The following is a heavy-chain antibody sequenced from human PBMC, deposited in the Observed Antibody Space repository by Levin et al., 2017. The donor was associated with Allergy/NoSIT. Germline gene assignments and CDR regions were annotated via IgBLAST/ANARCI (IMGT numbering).Heavy chain of an antibody. Sequence: PGGSLRLSCAASGFSIRNYWMTWVRQAPGKGLEWVANIKEDGSEKYYVDSVKGRFTISRDNAKNSLSLQMNSLRAEDTAVYYCAREVMSMVQGVAGWDVWGKGTTVTVSS. J-gene: IGHJ6*04. CDR1: GFSIRNYW. V-gene: IGHV3-7*01. CDR3: AREVMSMVQGVAGWDV. D-gene: IGHD3-10*01. CDR2: IKEDGSEK.